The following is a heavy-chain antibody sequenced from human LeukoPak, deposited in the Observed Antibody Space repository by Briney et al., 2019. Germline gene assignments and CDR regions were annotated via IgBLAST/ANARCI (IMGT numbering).Heavy chain of an antibody. CDR1: GYTFTGNG. V-gene: IGHV1-3*01. J-gene: IGHJ4*02. CDR3: ARDRGVCSGGSCYPYYFDY. Sequence: ASVKVSCKASGYTFTGNGITWVRQAPGQGLEWMGWINAGNGNTKYSQKFQGRVTITRDTSASTAYMELSSLRSEDTAVYYCARDRGVCSGGSCYPYYFDYWGQGTLVTVSS. D-gene: IGHD2-15*01. CDR2: INAGNGNT.